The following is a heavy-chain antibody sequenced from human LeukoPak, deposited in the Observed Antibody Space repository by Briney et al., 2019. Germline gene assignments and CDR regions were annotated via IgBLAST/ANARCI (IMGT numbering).Heavy chain of an antibody. J-gene: IGHJ4*02. CDR3: TTEFINEFVPFDY. CDR2: ISGSGGST. CDR1: GFAFSSYA. D-gene: IGHD2-8*01. V-gene: IGHV3-23*01. Sequence: GGSLRLSCVASGFAFSSYAMSWVRQAPGKGLEWVSGISGSGGSTYYADSVKGRFTISRDNSKNTLYLQMNSLRVEDTAVYYCTTEFINEFVPFDYWGQGTLVTVSS.